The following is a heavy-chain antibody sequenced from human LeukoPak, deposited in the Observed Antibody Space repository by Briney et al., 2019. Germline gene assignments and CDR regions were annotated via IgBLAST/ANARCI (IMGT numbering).Heavy chain of an antibody. CDR2: IYPGDSDT. CDR1: GYSFSTYW. J-gene: IGHJ1*01. Sequence: GESLKISCQGSGYSFSTYWIGWVRQIPGKGLEWMGIIYPGDSDTKYRPSCQAQVTISAAKSISTAYLQWSSLKASDTAMYFCARLSSSGADSWGQGTLVTVSS. V-gene: IGHV5-51*01. D-gene: IGHD6-6*01. CDR3: ARLSSSGADS.